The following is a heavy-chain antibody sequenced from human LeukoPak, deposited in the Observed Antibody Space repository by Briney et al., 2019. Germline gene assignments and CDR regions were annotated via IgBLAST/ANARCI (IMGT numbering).Heavy chain of an antibody. V-gene: IGHV5-10-1*01. D-gene: IGHD2-2*01. CDR2: IDPSDSYT. CDR3: ARGHLESSTSRNEQDY. Sequence: GESLKISCKSSGYSFTSYWISWVRQMPGKGLEWMGRIDPSDSYTNYSPSFQGHVTISADKSISTAYLQWSSLKASDTAMYYCARGHLESSTSRNEQDYWGQGTLVTVSS. J-gene: IGHJ4*02. CDR1: GYSFTSYW.